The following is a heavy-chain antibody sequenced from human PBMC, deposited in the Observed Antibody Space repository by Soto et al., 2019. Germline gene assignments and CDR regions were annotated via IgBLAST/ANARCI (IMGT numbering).Heavy chain of an antibody. CDR1: GYTFTSYD. Sequence: ASVKVSCKASGYTFTSYDINWVRQATGQGLEWIGWMNPKSGYTGYAQQFQGRVTITADESTSTAYMELSSLRSEDTAVYYCARDPSMVRGVIAYYYYGMDVWGQGTTVTVSS. J-gene: IGHJ6*02. V-gene: IGHV1-8*01. CDR3: ARDPSMVRGVIAYYYYGMDV. D-gene: IGHD3-10*01. CDR2: MNPKSGYT.